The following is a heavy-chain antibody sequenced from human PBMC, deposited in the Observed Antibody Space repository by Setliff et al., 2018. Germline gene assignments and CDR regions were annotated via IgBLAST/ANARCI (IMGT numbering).Heavy chain of an antibody. CDR1: GFTFTHYS. D-gene: IGHD2-8*01. Sequence: GGSLRLSCAASGFTFTHYSMNWVRQTPGKGMEWVSTISGSGDSTYYADSVRGRFTISRDNSKDTVSLQMNSMRVEDTAVYYCAKDLVEKWSFDSWGQGTLVTVSS. CDR3: AKDLVEKWSFDS. CDR2: ISGSGDST. J-gene: IGHJ4*02. V-gene: IGHV3-23*01.